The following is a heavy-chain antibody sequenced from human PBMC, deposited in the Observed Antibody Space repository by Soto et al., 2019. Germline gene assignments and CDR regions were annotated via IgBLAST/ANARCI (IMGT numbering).Heavy chain of an antibody. CDR1: GYTFTDYD. D-gene: IGHD5-18*01. J-gene: IGHJ4*02. CDR3: ARRRGYSFDY. Sequence: QVQLVQSGAEVRKPGASVKVSCKASGYTFTDYDINWVRQATGQGLEWMGWMSPNSGNTAYAQKFQGRVTMTRNTSISTAYMELSSLRSDDTAVFYCARRRGYSFDYWGQGALVTVSS. V-gene: IGHV1-8*01. CDR2: MSPNSGNT.